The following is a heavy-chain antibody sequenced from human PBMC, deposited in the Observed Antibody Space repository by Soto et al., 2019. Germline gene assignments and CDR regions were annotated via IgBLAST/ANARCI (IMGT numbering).Heavy chain of an antibody. CDR1: GGAIGGYY. V-gene: IGHV4-34*01. CDR3: ARRKRRVVVVVAATPSGFDP. D-gene: IGHD2-15*01. J-gene: IGHJ5*02. Sequence: SETLSLTCSLSGGAIGGYYWSWIRQPPGKGLEWIGEINHSGSTNYNPSLKSRATISVDTSKNQFSLKLSSVPAADTAVYYCARRKRRVVVVVAATPSGFDPWGQGTLVTVS. CDR2: INHSGST.